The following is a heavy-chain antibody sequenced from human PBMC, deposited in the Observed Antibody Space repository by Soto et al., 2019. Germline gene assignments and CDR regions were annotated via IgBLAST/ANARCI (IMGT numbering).Heavy chain of an antibody. CDR3: ARGACSSTSCYIYMDV. D-gene: IGHD2-2*02. V-gene: IGHV4-59*08. Sequence: SETLSLTCTVSGTSMSGHFWSWMRQPPGKGLEWIGYIYYSGSTNYNPSLKSRVTISVDTSKNQFSLKLSSVTAADTAVYYCARGACSSTSCYIYMDVWGKGTTVTVSS. CDR2: IYYSGST. CDR1: GTSMSGHF. J-gene: IGHJ6*03.